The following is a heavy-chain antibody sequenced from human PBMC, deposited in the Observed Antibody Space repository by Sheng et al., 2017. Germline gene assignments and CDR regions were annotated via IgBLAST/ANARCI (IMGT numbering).Heavy chain of an antibody. CDR3: AKANQWLVSLTPDMSWYFDL. V-gene: IGHV3-23*01. CDR1: GFTFSSYA. D-gene: IGHD6-19*01. J-gene: IGHJ2*01. Sequence: EVQLLESGGGLVQPGGSLRLSCAASGFTFSSYAMSWVRQAPGKGLEWVSAISGSGGSTYYADSVKGRFTISRDNSKNTLYLQMNSLRAEDTAVYYCAKANQWLVSLTPDMSWYFDLWGRGTLV. CDR2: ISGSGGST.